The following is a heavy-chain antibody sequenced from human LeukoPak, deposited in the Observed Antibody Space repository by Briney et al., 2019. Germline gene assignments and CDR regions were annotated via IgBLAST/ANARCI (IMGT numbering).Heavy chain of an antibody. J-gene: IGHJ4*02. D-gene: IGHD2-2*01. V-gene: IGHV3-49*04. CDR2: IQAKAYGGAT. CDR1: GFTFSSHS. CDR3: TRAPHPRCSSSGCYLDY. Sequence: GGSLRLSCAASGFTFSSHSMNWVRQAPGKGLEWVGFIQAKAYGGATKYAASVNGRFSISRDDSQSIANLQMNDLKTEDTAVYYCTRAPHPRCSSSGCYLDYWGQGTLVTVSS.